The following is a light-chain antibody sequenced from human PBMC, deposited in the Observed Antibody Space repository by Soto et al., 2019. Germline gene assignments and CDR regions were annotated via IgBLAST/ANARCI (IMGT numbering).Light chain of an antibody. J-gene: IGLJ1*01. V-gene: IGLV2-14*01. Sequence: QSALTQPASVSGSPGQSITISCTGTSSDVGGYNYVSWYQQHPGKAPKLMIYEVSNRPSGVSNRFSGSKSGNTASLTISGRQGEDEADYFCSSYGRTSTRYVFGTGTKLTVL. CDR3: SSYGRTSTRYV. CDR2: EVS. CDR1: SSDVGGYNY.